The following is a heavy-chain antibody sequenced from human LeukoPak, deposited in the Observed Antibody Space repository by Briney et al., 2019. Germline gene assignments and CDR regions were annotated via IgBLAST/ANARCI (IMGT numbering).Heavy chain of an antibody. J-gene: IGHJ4*02. CDR3: ARGILLSGY. Sequence: GGSLRLSCAASGLTLSSYAMQWVRQATGKGLEWVAVISYDGSNKYYVDAVKGRFTIPRDNCKNTLYLQMNSLRAEDTAEYYCARGILLSGYWGQGTLVSVFS. V-gene: IGHV3-30*04. D-gene: IGHD3-10*01. CDR1: GLTLSSYA. CDR2: ISYDGSNK.